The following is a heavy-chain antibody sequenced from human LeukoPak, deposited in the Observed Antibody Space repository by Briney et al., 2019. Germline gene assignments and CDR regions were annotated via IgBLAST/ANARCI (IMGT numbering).Heavy chain of an antibody. D-gene: IGHD3-10*01. J-gene: IGHJ4*02. V-gene: IGHV3-21*01. Sequence: GGSLRLSCAASGFTFSSYSMNWVRQAPGKGLEWVSSISSSSSYIYYADSVKGRFTISRDNAKNSLYLQMNSLRAEDTAVYYCARDFRSNMVRGVIITNFDYWGQGTLVTVSS. CDR3: ARDFRSNMVRGVIITNFDY. CDR1: GFTFSSYS. CDR2: ISSSSSYI.